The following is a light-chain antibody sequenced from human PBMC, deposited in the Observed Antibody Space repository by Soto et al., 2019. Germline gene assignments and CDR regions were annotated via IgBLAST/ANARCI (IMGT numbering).Light chain of an antibody. CDR1: QSVLYSTNNENY. CDR2: WAS. CDR3: HQYYSTPRT. J-gene: IGKJ1*01. Sequence: DIVMTQSPDSLAVSLGESATINCKSSQSVLYSTNNENYLAWYQQKPGQPPKLLIYWASTRESGVPDRFSGSGSGTDFTLTISSLQAEDVAVFSCHQYYSTPRTCGQGTKGDIK. V-gene: IGKV4-1*01.